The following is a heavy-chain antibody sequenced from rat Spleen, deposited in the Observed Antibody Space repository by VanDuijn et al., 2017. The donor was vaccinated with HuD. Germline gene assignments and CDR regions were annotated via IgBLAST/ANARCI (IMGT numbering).Heavy chain of an antibody. D-gene: IGHD2-5*01. CDR2: ISYDGSTT. Sequence: EVQLVESGGRLVQPGNSLKLSCAASGFTFSDHAMAWVRQAPTKGLDWVATISYDGSTTYYRDSVKGRFTISRDDGKSTLYLEMDSLSSEDMATYYCVRQGYLRDWYFDFWGPGTMVTVSS. J-gene: IGHJ1*01. CDR1: GFTFSDHA. V-gene: IGHV5-29*01. CDR3: VRQGYLRDWYFDF.